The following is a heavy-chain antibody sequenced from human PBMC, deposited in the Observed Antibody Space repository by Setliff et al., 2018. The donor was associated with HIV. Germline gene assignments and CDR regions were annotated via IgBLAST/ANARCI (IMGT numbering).Heavy chain of an antibody. V-gene: IGHV4-4*09. CDR3: ASSSWSLNWFDP. Sequence: SETLSLTCTVSGDSIGYYYWTWIRQPPGKRLEWIGYTHTTGNTNYNPSLKGRVIISIDTSKNQFSLKLSSVTAADTAVYYCASSSWSLNWFDPWGQGTLVTVSS. CDR1: GDSIGYYY. D-gene: IGHD6-13*01. CDR2: THTTGNT. J-gene: IGHJ5*02.